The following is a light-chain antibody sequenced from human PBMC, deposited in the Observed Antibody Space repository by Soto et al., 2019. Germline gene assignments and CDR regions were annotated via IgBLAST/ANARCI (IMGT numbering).Light chain of an antibody. CDR3: QQYYSPLWT. V-gene: IGKV1-27*01. Sequence: IQLTQSPSSLSASVGERVTITCRASQGISSYLAWYQQKPGQPPKLLIYWASTRESGVPDRFSGSGSGTDFTLTISSLQAEDVAVYYCQQYYSPLWTFGQGTKVDIK. CDR2: WAS. CDR1: QGISSY. J-gene: IGKJ1*01.